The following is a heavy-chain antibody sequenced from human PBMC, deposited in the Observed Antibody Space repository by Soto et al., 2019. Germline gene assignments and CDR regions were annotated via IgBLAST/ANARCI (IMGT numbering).Heavy chain of an antibody. CDR3: AKHDWRASPDAFDI. J-gene: IGHJ3*02. V-gene: IGHV3-23*01. CDR1: GFTFSTYA. CDR2: IIISGGST. D-gene: IGHD2-21*01. Sequence: EVQLLESGGGLVQPGGSLRLSCAASGFTFSTYAMSWVRQAPGKGLEWVSDIIISGGSTYYADSVKGRFTISRDNSKNTLFLQMNTLRAEDTAVYYCAKHDWRASPDAFDIWGQGTKVIVSS.